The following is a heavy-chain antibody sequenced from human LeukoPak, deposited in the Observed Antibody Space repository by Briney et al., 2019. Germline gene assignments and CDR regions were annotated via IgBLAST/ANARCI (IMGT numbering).Heavy chain of an antibody. CDR1: GFTFSNYW. CDR2: IKQDGSEK. J-gene: IGHJ4*02. CDR3: ARFTITMTVVVPNFEY. Sequence: GGSLRLSCSASGFTFSNYWMRWVRQAPGKGLERVANIKQDGSEKYYVDSVKGRFTISRDNAKNSLYLQMNSLRAEDTAVYYCARFTITMTVVVPNFEYWGQGTLVTVSS. V-gene: IGHV3-7*01. D-gene: IGHD3-22*01.